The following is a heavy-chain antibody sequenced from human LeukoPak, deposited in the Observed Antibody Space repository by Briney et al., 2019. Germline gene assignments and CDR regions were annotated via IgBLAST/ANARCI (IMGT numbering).Heavy chain of an antibody. CDR2: IKQDGSEK. V-gene: IGHV3-7*01. Sequence: GGSLSLSCAASGFTFSSYWMSWVRQAPGKGLDWVANIKQDGSEKYYVDSVKGRFTISRDNAKNSLYLQMNSLRAEDTAVYNCARDLYSSNDAWGQGTLVTVSS. D-gene: IGHD6-13*01. J-gene: IGHJ5*02. CDR3: ARDLYSSNDA. CDR1: GFTFSSYW.